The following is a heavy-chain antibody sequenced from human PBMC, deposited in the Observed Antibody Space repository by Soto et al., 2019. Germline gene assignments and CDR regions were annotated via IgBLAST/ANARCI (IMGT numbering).Heavy chain of an antibody. CDR2: INHSGST. CDR3: ARGDSSGWSPYGY. Sequence: PSETLSLTCAVYGGSFRRYYWSWIRQPPGKGLEWIGEINHSGSTNYNPSLKSRVTISVDTSKNQFSLKLSSVTAADTAVYYCARGDSSGWSPYGYWGQGTLVTVSS. CDR1: GGSFRRYY. J-gene: IGHJ4*02. D-gene: IGHD6-19*01. V-gene: IGHV4-34*01.